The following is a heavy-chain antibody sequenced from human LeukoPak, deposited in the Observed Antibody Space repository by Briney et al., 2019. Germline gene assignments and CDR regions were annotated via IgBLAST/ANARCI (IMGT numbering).Heavy chain of an antibody. Sequence: GASVKVSCKASGGTFSSSAISWGRQAPGQGLEWMGGIIPIFGTANYAQKFQGRVTITADKSKSTAYMELSSLRSEDTAVYYCARGLRSSGQNRYFDLWGRGTLVTVSS. CDR3: ARGLRSSGQNRYFDL. J-gene: IGHJ2*01. CDR2: IIPIFGTA. D-gene: IGHD6-19*01. V-gene: IGHV1-69*06. CDR1: GGTFSSSA.